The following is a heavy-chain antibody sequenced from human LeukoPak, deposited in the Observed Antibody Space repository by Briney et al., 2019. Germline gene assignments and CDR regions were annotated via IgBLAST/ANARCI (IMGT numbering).Heavy chain of an antibody. CDR1: GFSFSSYA. V-gene: IGHV3-30-3*02. CDR3: AKKGYAGSGTHSYYFDY. Sequence: TGGSLRLSCAASGFSFSSYAMHWVRQAPGKGLEWVAVISYDGSNKYYADSVKGRFTISRDNSKNTLYLQMNSLRAEDTAVYYCAKKGYAGSGTHSYYFDYWGQGALVTVSS. CDR2: ISYDGSNK. J-gene: IGHJ4*02. D-gene: IGHD3-10*01.